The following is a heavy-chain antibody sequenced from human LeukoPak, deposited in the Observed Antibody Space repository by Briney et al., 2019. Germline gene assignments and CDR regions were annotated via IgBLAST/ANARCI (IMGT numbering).Heavy chain of an antibody. CDR1: GFTFSSHA. D-gene: IGHD3-10*01. J-gene: IGHJ6*04. CDR2: ISGSGGRT. CDR3: TKDQGLLWFGELNV. V-gene: IGHV3-23*01. Sequence: PGGSQRLSCAASGFTFSSHAMSWVRQAPGKGLEWVSAISGSGGRTYYADSVKGRFTPSRDNSKNMVSLQMNSLRAEDTAVYYCTKDQGLLWFGELNVWGKGATVTVSS.